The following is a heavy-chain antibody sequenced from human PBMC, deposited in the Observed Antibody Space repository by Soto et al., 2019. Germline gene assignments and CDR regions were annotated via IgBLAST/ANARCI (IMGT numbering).Heavy chain of an antibody. Sequence: GGSLRLSCAASGFTFSSYAMSWVRQAPGKGLEWVSAISGSGGSTYYADSVKGRFTISRDNSKNTLYLQMNSLRAEDTAVYYCAKDFPPQYCSGGSCYESLFDYWGQGTLVTVSS. CDR2: ISGSGGST. V-gene: IGHV3-23*01. CDR1: GFTFSSYA. CDR3: AKDFPPQYCSGGSCYESLFDY. D-gene: IGHD2-15*01. J-gene: IGHJ4*02.